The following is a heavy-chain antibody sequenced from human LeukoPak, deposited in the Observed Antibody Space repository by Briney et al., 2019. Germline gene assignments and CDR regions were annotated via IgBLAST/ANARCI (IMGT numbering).Heavy chain of an antibody. D-gene: IGHD6-19*01. Sequence: SETLSLTCTVSGGSISTYYWSWIRQPPGKGLEWIGYIYYSGTTNYNPSLKSRVTISVDTSKNQFSLKLSSVTAADTAVYYCASAHRGLDTSTCFDYWGQGTLVTVSS. J-gene: IGHJ4*02. V-gene: IGHV4-59*12. CDR3: ASAHRGLDTSTCFDY. CDR1: GGSISTYY. CDR2: IYYSGTT.